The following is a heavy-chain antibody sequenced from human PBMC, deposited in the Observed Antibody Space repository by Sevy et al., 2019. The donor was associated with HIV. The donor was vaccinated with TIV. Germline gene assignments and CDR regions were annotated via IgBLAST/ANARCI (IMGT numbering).Heavy chain of an antibody. CDR3: AGENAWGRGYS. CDR2: IYYNGHI. J-gene: IGHJ4*02. D-gene: IGHD1-26*01. V-gene: IGHV4-59*08. CDR1: GGSITSLY. Sequence: SETLSLPCTVSGGSITSLYWNWIRRPPGKGLEWIANIYYNGHINYNPSLKSRVPLSLDTSKNQFSLRLSSVTAADTAMYYCAGENAWGRGYSWGQGTLVTVSS.